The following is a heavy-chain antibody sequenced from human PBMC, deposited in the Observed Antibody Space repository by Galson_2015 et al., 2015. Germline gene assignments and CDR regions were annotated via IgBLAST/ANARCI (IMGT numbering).Heavy chain of an antibody. J-gene: IGHJ4*02. CDR1: GFTFSSYS. Sequence: SLRLSCAASGFTFSSYSMNWVCQAPGKGLEWVSYISSSSSTIYYADSVKGRFTISRDNAKNSLYLQMNSLRDEDTAVYYCARAGYCSGGSCYPIDYWGQGTLVTVSS. CDR2: ISSSSSTI. CDR3: ARAGYCSGGSCYPIDY. V-gene: IGHV3-48*02. D-gene: IGHD2-15*01.